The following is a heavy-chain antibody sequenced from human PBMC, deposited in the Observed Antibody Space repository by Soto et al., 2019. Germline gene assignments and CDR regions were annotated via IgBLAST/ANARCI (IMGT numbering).Heavy chain of an antibody. D-gene: IGHD3-10*02. Sequence: HGQGLEWMGIINPSGGSTSYAQKFQGRVTMTRDTSTSTVYMELSSLRSEATAVYYCAFFFRADDGIRDVRSVSAFLLNRAYDL. CDR3: AFFFRADDGIRDVRSVSAFLLNRAYDL. CDR2: INPSGGST. V-gene: IGHV1-46*03. J-gene: IGHJ2*01.